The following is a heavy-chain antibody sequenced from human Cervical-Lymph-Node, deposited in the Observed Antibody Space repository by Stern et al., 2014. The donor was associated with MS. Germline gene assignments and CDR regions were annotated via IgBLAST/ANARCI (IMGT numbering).Heavy chain of an antibody. J-gene: IGHJ4*02. Sequence: QVQLVQSGAEVKKPGSSVRLSCQASGGTLSKYAVSWVRQAPGQGLEWMGGFITVFGTSNYAQNFQGRVTITADESATTVYMDLRSLTSEDTAMYYCTRHSSDYYFYPFDSWGQGTLVAVSS. CDR3: TRHSSDYYFYPFDS. CDR2: FITVFGTS. CDR1: GGTLSKYA. V-gene: IGHV1-69*01. D-gene: IGHD3-22*01.